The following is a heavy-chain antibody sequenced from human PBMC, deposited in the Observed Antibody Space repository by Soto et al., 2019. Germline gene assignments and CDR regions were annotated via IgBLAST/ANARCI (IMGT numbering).Heavy chain of an antibody. Sequence: QVQLVESGGGVVQPGRSLRLSCAASGFTFSSYGMHWVRQAPGKGLEWVAVISYDGSNKYYADSVKGRFTISRDNSKNTLYLQMNSLRAEDTAVYYCAKGTLWFGEPLYGMDGWGKGTTVTVSS. V-gene: IGHV3-30*18. CDR3: AKGTLWFGEPLYGMDG. D-gene: IGHD3-10*01. J-gene: IGHJ6*04. CDR1: GFTFSSYG. CDR2: ISYDGSNK.